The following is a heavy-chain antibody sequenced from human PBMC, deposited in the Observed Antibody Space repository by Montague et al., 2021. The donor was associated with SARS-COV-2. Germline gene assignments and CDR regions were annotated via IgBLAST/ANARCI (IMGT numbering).Heavy chain of an antibody. J-gene: IGHJ6*03. CDR2: INHRGNT. Sequence: SETLSLTCAVYGGSFSDYYWSWVRRPPGKGLEWIGDINHRGNTNVSPNLKSRVTISVDTSKNQFSLKLTSVTAADSAVYYYARGQSGSYSGGWVPVALFDFYHYMDIGGRGTTVAVSS. V-gene: IGHV4-34*01. CDR3: ARGQSGSYSGGWVPVALFDFYHYMDI. D-gene: IGHD6-25*01. CDR1: GGSFSDYY.